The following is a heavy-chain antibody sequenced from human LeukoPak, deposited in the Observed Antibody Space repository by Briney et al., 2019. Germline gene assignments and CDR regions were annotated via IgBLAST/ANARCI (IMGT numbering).Heavy chain of an antibody. CDR3: ARAALRYFDWLLTDYFDY. D-gene: IGHD3-9*01. J-gene: IGHJ4*02. CDR1: GYSFTSYW. V-gene: IGHV5-51*01. CDR2: IYPGDSDT. Sequence: GESLKISCKGSGYSFTSYWIGWVRQMPGKGLEWMGIIYPGDSDTRYSPSFQGQVTISADKSISTAYLQWSSLKASDTAMYYCARAALRYFDWLLTDYFDYWGQGTLVTVSS.